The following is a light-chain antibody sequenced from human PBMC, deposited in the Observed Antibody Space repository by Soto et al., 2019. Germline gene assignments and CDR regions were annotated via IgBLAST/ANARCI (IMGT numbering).Light chain of an antibody. CDR1: SSNIGKNY. CDR3: GTWDGSLSVGV. V-gene: IGLV1-51*02. Sequence: QSVLTQPPSVSAAPGQKVTISCSGSSSNIGKNYVAWYQHVPGTAPKLLIYENSKRPSGLPDLFSGSKSGTSATRGITGLQTGDEADYYCGTWDGSLSVGVFGRGTKLTVL. CDR2: ENS. J-gene: IGLJ3*02.